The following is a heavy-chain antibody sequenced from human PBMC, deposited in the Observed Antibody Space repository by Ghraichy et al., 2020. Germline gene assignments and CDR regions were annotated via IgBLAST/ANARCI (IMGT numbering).Heavy chain of an antibody. CDR1: GGSISSYY. V-gene: IGHV4-4*07. J-gene: IGHJ4*02. D-gene: IGHD3-3*01. Sequence: SETLSLTCTVAGGSISSYYWSWIRQPAGKGLEWIGRIYTSGSTKYNPSLKSRVTMSVDTSKNQFPLKLSSVTAADTAVYYCAREIFGVVIMYYFDYWGQGTLVTVSS. CDR2: IYTSGST. CDR3: AREIFGVVIMYYFDY.